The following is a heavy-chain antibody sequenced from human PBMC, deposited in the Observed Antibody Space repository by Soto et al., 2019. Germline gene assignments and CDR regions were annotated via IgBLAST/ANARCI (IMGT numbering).Heavy chain of an antibody. J-gene: IGHJ4*02. CDR2: IKEDGSEK. V-gene: IGHV3-7*01. D-gene: IGHD6-6*01. CDR3: AKSRPYSRSSFDY. CDR1: GVTFSNYW. Sequence: GGSLRLSCAAAGVTFSNYWMTWVRQAPGKGLEGVANIKEDGSEKHYVDSVKGRFTISRDNAKNSLYLQMNSLRVEDTAVYYCAKSRPYSRSSFDYWGQGTLVTVSS.